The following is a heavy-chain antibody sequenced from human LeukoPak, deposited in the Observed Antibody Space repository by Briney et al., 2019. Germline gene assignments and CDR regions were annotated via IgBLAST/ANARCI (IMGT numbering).Heavy chain of an antibody. Sequence: GGSLRLSCVVSGLIVSSTYMNWVRQAPGKGLEWVSVIFSSTSTYYADSVKGRFTISRDNSKNTLYLQMNSLKVDDTAVYYCARARHSGGWRNSDYWGQGTLVTVSS. V-gene: IGHV3-53*01. CDR2: IFSSTST. CDR3: ARARHSGGWRNSDY. D-gene: IGHD6-19*01. J-gene: IGHJ4*02. CDR1: GLIVSSTY.